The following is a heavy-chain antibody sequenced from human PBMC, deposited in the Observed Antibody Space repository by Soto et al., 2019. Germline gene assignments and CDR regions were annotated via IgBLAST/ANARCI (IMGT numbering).Heavy chain of an antibody. CDR3: ARDRSQDYDSSGLFDS. J-gene: IGHJ4*02. CDR1: GYSISSGYY. D-gene: IGHD3-22*01. CDR2: IYHSGDT. Sequence: SETLSLTCGVSGYSISSGYYWGWIRQPPGRGLEWIGTIYHSGDTYYNPSLKSRVTISGDTSKNQFSLQLTSVAAADTAVYYCARDRSQDYDSSGLFDSWGQGTLVTVSS. V-gene: IGHV4-38-2*02.